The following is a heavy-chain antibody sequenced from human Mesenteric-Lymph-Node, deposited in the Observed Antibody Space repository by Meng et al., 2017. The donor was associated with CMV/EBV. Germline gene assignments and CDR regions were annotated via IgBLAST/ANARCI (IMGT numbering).Heavy chain of an antibody. CDR3: AADDCSSTSCQTSYYYYYGMDV. J-gene: IGHJ6*02. CDR1: GFTFTSSS. Sequence: SVKVSCKASGFTFTSSSVQWVRQARRQRLEWIGWIVVGSGNTNYAQKFQERVTITRDMSTSTAYMELSSLRSEDTAVYYCAADDCSSTSCQTSYYYYYGMDVWGQGTTVTVSS. D-gene: IGHD2-2*01. CDR2: IVVGSGNT. V-gene: IGHV1-58*01.